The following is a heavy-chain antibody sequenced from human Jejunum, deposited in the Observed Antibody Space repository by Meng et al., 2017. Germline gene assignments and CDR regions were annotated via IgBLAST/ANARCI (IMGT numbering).Heavy chain of an antibody. J-gene: IGHJ3*02. CDR3: ARVASSALGFAAFDI. CDR1: GYSIRCGYH. V-gene: IGHV4-38-2*02. D-gene: IGHD6-19*01. Sequence: SETLSLTCIVSGYSIRCGYHWGWIRQPPGKGLEWIGSIRQGGSTSYSASLKSRVAVSLDTAKNQFSLTLNSLTAADTAVYYCARVASSALGFAAFDIWGQGTMVTVSS. CDR2: IRQGGST.